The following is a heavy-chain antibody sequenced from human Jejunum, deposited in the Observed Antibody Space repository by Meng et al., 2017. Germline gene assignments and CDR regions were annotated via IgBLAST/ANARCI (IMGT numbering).Heavy chain of an antibody. V-gene: IGHV4-31*03. CDR3: ARDRFSSGSSNWFDP. J-gene: IGHJ5*02. CDR1: GGSISRGFYY. CDR2: ISYSGST. D-gene: IGHD3-10*01. Sequence: VPLQESGPGLVKTSQTLSLTCSVSGGSISRGFYYWNWIRQHPGKGLEWIGYISYSGSTYYNPSLKSRVTISLDTSKNQFSLNLSSVTAADTAVYYCARDRFSSGSSNWFDPWGQGTLVTVSS.